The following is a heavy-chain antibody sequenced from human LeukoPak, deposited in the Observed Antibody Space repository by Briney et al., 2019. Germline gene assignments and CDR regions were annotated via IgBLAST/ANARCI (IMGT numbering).Heavy chain of an antibody. J-gene: IGHJ4*02. Sequence: ASVKVSCKASGGTFRSYAISWVRQAPGQGLEWMGGIIPIFGTANYAQKFQGRVTITADESTSTAYMELSSLRSEDTAVYYCARSPTAAGTFYFDYWGQGTLVTVSS. CDR2: IIPIFGTA. CDR3: ARSPTAAGTFYFDY. D-gene: IGHD6-13*01. CDR1: GGTFRSYA. V-gene: IGHV1-69*13.